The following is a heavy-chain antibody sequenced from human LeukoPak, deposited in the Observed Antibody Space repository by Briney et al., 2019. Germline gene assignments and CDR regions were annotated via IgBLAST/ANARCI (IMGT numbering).Heavy chain of an antibody. CDR1: GYTFTCYY. V-gene: IGHV1-2*06. CDR2: INPNSGGT. CDR3: ARSPIVIIPAAVWFDP. Sequence: GASVKVSCKASGYTFTCYYMHWVRQAPGQGLEWMGQINPNSGGTNYAQKFQGRVTMTRDTSISTAYMELNRLTSDDTAVYYCARSPIVIIPAAVWFDPWGQGALVTVSS. J-gene: IGHJ5*02. D-gene: IGHD2-2*01.